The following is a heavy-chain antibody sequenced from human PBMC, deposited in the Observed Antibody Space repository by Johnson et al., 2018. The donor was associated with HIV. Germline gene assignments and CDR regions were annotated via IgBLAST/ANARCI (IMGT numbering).Heavy chain of an antibody. CDR3: AREFVGYNGFDI. V-gene: IGHV3-9*01. J-gene: IGHJ3*02. CDR2: ISWNSGSI. CDR1: GFTFDDYA. Sequence: VQLVESGGGVVQPGRSLRLSCAASGFTFDDYAMHWVRQAPGKGLEWVSGISWNSGSIGYADSVKGRFTISRDNAKNSLYLQMNSLRAEDTAVYYCAREFVGYNGFDIWGQGTMVTVSS. D-gene: IGHD5-24*01.